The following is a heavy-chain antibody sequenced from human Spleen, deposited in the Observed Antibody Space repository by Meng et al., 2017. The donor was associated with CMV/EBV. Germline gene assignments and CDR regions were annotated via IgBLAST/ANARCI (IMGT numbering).Heavy chain of an antibody. J-gene: IGHJ5*02. V-gene: IGHV3-48*03. CDR2: IDHIGKDT. CDR3: ARGQYDFWNGHSPTARWFDP. Sequence: GESLKISCVVSGFTFRSYEMTWVRQAPGRGLEWISYIDHIGKDTYYADSVKGRFTISRDNARDSLYLDIYSPRADDTAVYYCARGQYDFWNGHSPTARWFDPWGQGTLVTVSS. D-gene: IGHD3-3*01. CDR1: GFTFRSYE.